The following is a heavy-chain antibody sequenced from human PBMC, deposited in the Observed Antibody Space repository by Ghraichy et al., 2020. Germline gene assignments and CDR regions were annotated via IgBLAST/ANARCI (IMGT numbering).Heavy chain of an antibody. Sequence: GGSLRLSCAASGFTVSSNYMSWVRQAPGKGLEWVSVIYSGGSTYYADSVKGRFTISRHNSKNTLYLQMNSLRAEDTAVYYCARDLSPYSSGWFDPWGQGTLVTVSS. J-gene: IGHJ5*02. CDR1: GFTVSSNY. D-gene: IGHD6-19*01. V-gene: IGHV3-53*04. CDR3: ARDLSPYSSGWFDP. CDR2: IYSGGST.